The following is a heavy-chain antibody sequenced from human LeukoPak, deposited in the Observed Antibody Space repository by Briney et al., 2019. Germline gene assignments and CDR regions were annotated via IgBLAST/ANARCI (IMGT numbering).Heavy chain of an antibody. V-gene: IGHV3-66*04. J-gene: IGHJ4*02. CDR3: ARLDSGYYYFHQ. Sequence: GGSRRLSCAVWGFAVGSNDMSGVRRAPGKGLEWVSDIYSGDSTDYADSVKGRFIISRDKSKDTLYLQMNSLRAEDTAVYYCARLDSGYYYFHQWGQGALVTVSS. D-gene: IGHD5-12*01. CDR2: IYSGDST. CDR1: GFAVGSND.